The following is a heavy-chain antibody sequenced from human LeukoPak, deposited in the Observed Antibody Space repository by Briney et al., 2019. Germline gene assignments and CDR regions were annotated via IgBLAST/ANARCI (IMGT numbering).Heavy chain of an antibody. J-gene: IGHJ4*02. CDR1: GGSISSSSYY. CDR3: ARDGDIAAAGTSIDY. D-gene: IGHD6-13*01. Sequence: SETLSLTCTVSGGSISSSSYYWGWIRQPPGKGLEWIGSIYYSGSTYYNPSLKSRVTISVDTSKNQFSLKLSSVTAADTAVYYCARDGDIAAAGTSIDYWGQGTLVTVSS. V-gene: IGHV4-39*07. CDR2: IYYSGST.